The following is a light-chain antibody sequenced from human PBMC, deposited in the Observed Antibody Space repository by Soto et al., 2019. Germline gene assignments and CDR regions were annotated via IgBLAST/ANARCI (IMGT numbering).Light chain of an antibody. CDR3: QHYNSYSEA. J-gene: IGKJ1*01. V-gene: IGKV3-20*01. CDR1: QSVSDSH. Sequence: EIVLTQSPGTLSLSPGERATLSCRASQSVSDSHLAWYHQKPGQPPRLLIYGASNRATGIPDRFSGRGSGTDFTLTISRLEPEDFATYYCQHYNSYSEAFGQGTKVELK. CDR2: GAS.